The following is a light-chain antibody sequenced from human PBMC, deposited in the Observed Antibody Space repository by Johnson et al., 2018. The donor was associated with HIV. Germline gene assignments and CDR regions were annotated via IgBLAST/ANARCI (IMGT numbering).Light chain of an antibody. Sequence: QSVLTQSPSVSAAPGQKVTISCSGSSSNIGNNYVSWYQQLPGTAPKLLIYENNKRPSGIPDRFTGSKSGTSATQGITGLPTGDEADYYCGTWDSSLSENVFGTGTKVTVL. V-gene: IGLV1-51*02. CDR1: SSNIGNNY. J-gene: IGLJ1*01. CDR2: ENN. CDR3: GTWDSSLSENV.